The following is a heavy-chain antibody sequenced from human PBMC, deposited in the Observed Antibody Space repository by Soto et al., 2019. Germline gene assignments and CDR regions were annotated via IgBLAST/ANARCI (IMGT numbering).Heavy chain of an antibody. J-gene: IGHJ5*02. CDR1: GGSISSGGYY. V-gene: IGHV4-31*03. CDR2: IYYSGST. Sequence: SETLSLTCTVPGGSISSGGYYWSWIRQHPGKGLEWIGYIYYSGSTYYNPSLKSRVTISVDTSKNQFSLKLSSVTAADTAVYYCARARGGYSYGRGYNWFDPWGQGTLVTVSS. CDR3: ARARGGYSYGRGYNWFDP. D-gene: IGHD5-18*01.